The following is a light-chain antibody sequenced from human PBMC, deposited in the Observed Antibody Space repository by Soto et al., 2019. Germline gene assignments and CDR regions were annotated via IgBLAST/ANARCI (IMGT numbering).Light chain of an antibody. V-gene: IGLV1-40*01. CDR2: DNN. Sequence: QSVLTQPPSVSGAPGQRVTISCTGSSSNIGADYDVHWYQQLPGTAPKLLIYDNNNRPSGVPDRFSGSKSGTSASLAVTGLQAEDEADYYCQSYDSSLSVWLFGGGTKVTVL. CDR1: SSNIGADYD. J-gene: IGLJ3*02. CDR3: QSYDSSLSVWL.